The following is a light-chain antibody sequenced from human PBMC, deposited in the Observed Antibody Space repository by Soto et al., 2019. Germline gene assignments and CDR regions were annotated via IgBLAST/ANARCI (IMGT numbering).Light chain of an antibody. V-gene: IGKV3-11*01. CDR1: QSVGTY. J-gene: IGKJ2*01. Sequence: EIVLTQSPDTLSSSPGERATLSCRASQSVGTYLVWYQQKPGQAPRLLIYGASNRATGIPARFSGSGSGTDFTLTISSLGGEEFAVYYFQQRSNGFRQGTKLEIK. CDR2: GAS. CDR3: QQRSNG.